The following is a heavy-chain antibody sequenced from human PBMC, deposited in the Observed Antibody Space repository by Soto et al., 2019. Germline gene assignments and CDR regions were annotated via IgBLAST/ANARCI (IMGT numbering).Heavy chain of an antibody. CDR3: ARGAGYYDSSGYYYRACDI. CDR1: GGTFSSYA. V-gene: IGHV1-69*01. D-gene: IGHD3-22*01. J-gene: IGHJ3*02. Sequence: QVQLVQSGTEVKKPGSSVKVSCKASGGTFSSYAITWVRQAPGQGLEWMGGIIPFFGRTNYAQKFQGRVTITADESTSTAYMELSSLRSEDTAVYFCARGAGYYDSSGYYYRACDIWGQGTMVTVSS. CDR2: IIPFFGRT.